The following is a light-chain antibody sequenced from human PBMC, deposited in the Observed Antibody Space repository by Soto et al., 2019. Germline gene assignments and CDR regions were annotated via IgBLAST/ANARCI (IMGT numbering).Light chain of an antibody. J-gene: IGKJ1*01. CDR3: KEYNDYWT. Sequence: DIQMTQSPSTLSASVGDRVTITCRASQSINSRLAWYQQKPGKATNLLIYKASSLESGVPSRFRSSGYGTEFTHTIRSLKPDDFATYYCKEYNDYWTFGQGTKVEIK. CDR2: KAS. CDR1: QSINSR. V-gene: IGKV1-5*03.